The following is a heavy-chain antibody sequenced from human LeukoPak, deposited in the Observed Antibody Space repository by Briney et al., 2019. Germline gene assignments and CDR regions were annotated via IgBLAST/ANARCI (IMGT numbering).Heavy chain of an antibody. J-gene: IGHJ5*02. CDR1: GYTFTSYG. D-gene: IGHD3-22*01. Sequence: GASVKVSCKASGYTFTSYGISWVRQAPGQGLEWMGWISAHNGNTNYAQKLQGRVTMTTDTSTSTAYMELRSLRSDDTAVYYCARVGYYDSSGYYYFWFVSADISRGWFDPWGQGTLVTVSS. CDR2: ISAHNGNT. CDR3: ARVGYYDSSGYYYFWFVSADISRGWFDP. V-gene: IGHV1-18*01.